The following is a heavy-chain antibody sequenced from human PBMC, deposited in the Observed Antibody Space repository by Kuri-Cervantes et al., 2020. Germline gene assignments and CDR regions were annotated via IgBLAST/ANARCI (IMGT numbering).Heavy chain of an antibody. CDR3: ARLRGECSGGRCYRYYFDY. CDR1: GGSFSGYY. V-gene: IGHV4-34*01. Sequence: SQTLSLTCAVYGGSFSGYYWSWIRQPPGKGLEWIGEINHSGSTNYNPSLKSRVTISVDTSENQFSLKLSSVTAADTAVYYCARLRGECSGGRCYRYYFDYWGQGTLVTVSS. D-gene: IGHD2-15*01. J-gene: IGHJ4*02. CDR2: INHSGST.